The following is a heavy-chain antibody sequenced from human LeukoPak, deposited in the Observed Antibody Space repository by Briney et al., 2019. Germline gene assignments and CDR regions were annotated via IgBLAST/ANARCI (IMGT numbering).Heavy chain of an antibody. J-gene: IGHJ6*02. Sequence: GGSLRLSCAASGFTFSSYGMHWVRQAPGKGLEWVAVISYDGSNKYYADSVKGRFTISRDNSKNTLYLQMNSLRAEDTAVYYCANLRTQIQLQYHYYGMDVWGQGTTVTVSS. CDR3: ANLRTQIQLQYHYYGMDV. CDR1: GFTFSSYG. CDR2: ISYDGSNK. V-gene: IGHV3-30*18. D-gene: IGHD5-18*01.